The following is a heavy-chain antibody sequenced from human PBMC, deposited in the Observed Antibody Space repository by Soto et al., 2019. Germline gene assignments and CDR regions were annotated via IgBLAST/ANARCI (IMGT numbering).Heavy chain of an antibody. Sequence: QVQLQQCGAGLLKPSETLSLTCAVYGGSFSGYYWSWVRQPPGKGLEWIGEINHSGSTNYNPSLKSRVTISVDTAKNQFSLKRSAVTAADTAVYYCARGILRTDLDYWGQGTLVTVSS. CDR2: INHSGST. D-gene: IGHD4-17*01. CDR3: ARGILRTDLDY. CDR1: GGSFSGYY. J-gene: IGHJ4*02. V-gene: IGHV4-34*01.